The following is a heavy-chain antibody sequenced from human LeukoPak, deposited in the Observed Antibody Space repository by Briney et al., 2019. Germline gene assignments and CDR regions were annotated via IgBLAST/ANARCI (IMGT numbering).Heavy chain of an antibody. Sequence: PSETLSLTCTVSGGSISSGGYYWSWIRQHPGKGLDWIGYIYYSGSTYYNPSLKSRVTISVDTSKNQFSLKLSSVTAADTAVYYCARGRLDSMVRGVIAFDPWGQGTLVTVSS. V-gene: IGHV4-31*03. D-gene: IGHD3-10*01. CDR2: IYYSGST. CDR3: ARGRLDSMVRGVIAFDP. J-gene: IGHJ5*02. CDR1: GGSISSGGYY.